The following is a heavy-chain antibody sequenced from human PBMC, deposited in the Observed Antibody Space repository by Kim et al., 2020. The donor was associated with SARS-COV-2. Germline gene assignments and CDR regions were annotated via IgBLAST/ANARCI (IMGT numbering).Heavy chain of an antibody. V-gene: IGHV1-18*01. Sequence: ASVKVSCKASGYTFTSYGISWVRQAPGQGLEWMGWISAYNGNTNYAQKLQGRVTMTTDTSTSTAYMELRSLRSDDTAVYYCARNVDTAMGPPLFNWFDPWGQGTLVTVSS. D-gene: IGHD5-18*01. CDR3: ARNVDTAMGPPLFNWFDP. CDR1: GYTFTSYG. J-gene: IGHJ5*02. CDR2: ISAYNGNT.